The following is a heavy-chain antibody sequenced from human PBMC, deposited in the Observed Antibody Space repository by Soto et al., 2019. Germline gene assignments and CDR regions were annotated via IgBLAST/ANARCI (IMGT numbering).Heavy chain of an antibody. D-gene: IGHD3-22*01. Sequence: PSETLSLTCGVSGDTISTGGYSWAWIRQPPGKALEWIGHTYHSGNPYYNPSLKSRVIISVDRSKNQFSLKVSSVTAADTAVYYCARDGYYDSSGYYYDYWGQGTLVTVSS. J-gene: IGHJ4*02. CDR1: GDTISTGGYS. V-gene: IGHV4-30-2*01. CDR3: ARDGYYDSSGYYYDY. CDR2: TYHSGNP.